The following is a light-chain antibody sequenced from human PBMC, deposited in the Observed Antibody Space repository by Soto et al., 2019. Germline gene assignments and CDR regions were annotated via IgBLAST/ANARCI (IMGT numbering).Light chain of an antibody. Sequence: EILLTQSPGTLSLSPGERATLSCRASQSVGTYLAWYQQKPGQAPRLLIYDASNRATGIPARFSGTGSETDFTLTISSLEPEDFAIYYCQQRSKMPLTFGHGTKVDIK. V-gene: IGKV3-11*01. CDR2: DAS. J-gene: IGKJ1*01. CDR3: QQRSKMPLT. CDR1: QSVGTY.